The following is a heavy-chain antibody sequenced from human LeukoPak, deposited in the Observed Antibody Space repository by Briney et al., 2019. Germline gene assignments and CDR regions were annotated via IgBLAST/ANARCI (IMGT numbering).Heavy chain of an antibody. J-gene: IGHJ4*02. V-gene: IGHV3-21*01. D-gene: IGHD3-22*01. Sequence: GGSLRLSCAASGFTFSSYRMNWVRQAPGKGLEWVSSISSSSSYIYYADSVKGRFTISRTNTKNTLYLQINSLRVKDTAVYYCASAWHLGIVVVMLDSWGQGTLVTVSS. CDR2: ISSSSSYI. CDR3: ASAWHLGIVVVMLDS. CDR1: GFTFSSYR.